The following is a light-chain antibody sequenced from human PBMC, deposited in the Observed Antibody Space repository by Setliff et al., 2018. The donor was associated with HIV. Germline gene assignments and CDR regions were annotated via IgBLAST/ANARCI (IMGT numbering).Light chain of an antibody. CDR1: SSDVGGYDY. J-gene: IGLJ1*01. CDR3: SSYTSSFTRV. V-gene: IGLV2-14*01. Sequence: QSALAQPASVSGSPGQSITISCTGTSSDVGGYDYVSWYQQHPGKAPKLMIYEVSNRPSGVSNRFPGSKSGNTASLTISGLQAEDEADYYCSSYTSSFTRVFGTGTKVTVL. CDR2: EVS.